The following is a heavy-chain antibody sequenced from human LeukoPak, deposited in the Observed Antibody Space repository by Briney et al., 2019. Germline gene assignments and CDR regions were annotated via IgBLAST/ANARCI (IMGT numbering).Heavy chain of an antibody. D-gene: IGHD6-6*01. CDR1: GFTFRTYG. J-gene: IGHJ4*02. CDR2: IRFDGSNQ. V-gene: IGHV3-30*02. Sequence: GGSLRLSCAASGFTFRTYGMHWVRQAPGKGLGWVAFIRFDGSNQYYADSVKGRFTISRDNSKNTLYLQMNSLTTDETAVYYCAKEGASEWVAARHFDNWGQGTLVTVSS. CDR3: AKEGASEWVAARHFDN.